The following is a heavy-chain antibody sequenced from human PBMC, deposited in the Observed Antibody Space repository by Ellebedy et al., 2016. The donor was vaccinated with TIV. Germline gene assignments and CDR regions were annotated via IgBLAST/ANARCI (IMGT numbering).Heavy chain of an antibody. CDR3: VRDFRSHLVFYVFDI. Sequence: GGSLRLXCAASGFTFGDFGMHWVRQAPGKGLEWVAVISHDGSSTTYADSVKGRFAISRDNSKNTLYLQMNSLRAEDTAVYYCVRDFRSHLVFYVFDIWGQGTMVTVSS. CDR1: GFTFGDFG. D-gene: IGHD2-8*02. CDR2: ISHDGSST. V-gene: IGHV3-30*03. J-gene: IGHJ3*02.